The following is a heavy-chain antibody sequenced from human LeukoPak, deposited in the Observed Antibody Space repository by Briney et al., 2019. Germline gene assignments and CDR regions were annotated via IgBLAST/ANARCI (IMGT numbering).Heavy chain of an antibody. CDR2: IIPILGTA. J-gene: IGHJ4*02. D-gene: IGHD6-13*01. CDR3: ARDIIAAADDDY. V-gene: IGHV1-69*13. Sequence: GASVKVSCKASGGTFSSYAISWVRQAPGQGLEWMGGIIPILGTANYAQKFQGRVTITADESTSTAYMELSSLRSEDTAVYYCARDIIAAADDDYWGQGTLVTVSS. CDR1: GGTFSSYA.